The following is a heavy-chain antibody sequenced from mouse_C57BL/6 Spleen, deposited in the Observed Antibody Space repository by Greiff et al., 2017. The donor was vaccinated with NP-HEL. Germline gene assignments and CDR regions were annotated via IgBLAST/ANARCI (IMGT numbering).Heavy chain of an antibody. V-gene: IGHV1-61*01. CDR3: ARSSLYDGYYLLDY. CDR1: GYTFTSYW. D-gene: IGHD2-3*01. CDR2: IYPSDSET. Sequence: QVQLQQPGAELVRPGSSVKLSCKASGYTFTSYWMDWVKQRPGQGLEWIGNIYPSDSETHYNQKFKDKATLTVDKSSSTAYMQLSSLTSEDSAVYYCARSSLYDGYYLLDYWGQGTTLTVSS. J-gene: IGHJ2*01.